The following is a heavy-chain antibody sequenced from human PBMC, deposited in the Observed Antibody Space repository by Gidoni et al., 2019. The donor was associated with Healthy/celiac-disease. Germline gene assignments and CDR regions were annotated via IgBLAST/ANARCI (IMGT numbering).Heavy chain of an antibody. J-gene: IGHJ4*02. CDR1: GSTSSSYS. CDR2: ISSSSSTI. D-gene: IGHD3-10*01. V-gene: IGHV3-48*02. CDR3: ATTYYYGSRYFDY. Sequence: EVQLVESGGGLVQPGGSLRLSCAASGSTSSSYSMNWVRQAPGKGLEWVSYISSSSSTIYYADSVKGRFTISRDNAKNSLYLQMNSLRDEDTAVYYCATTYYYGSRYFDYWGQGTLVTVSS.